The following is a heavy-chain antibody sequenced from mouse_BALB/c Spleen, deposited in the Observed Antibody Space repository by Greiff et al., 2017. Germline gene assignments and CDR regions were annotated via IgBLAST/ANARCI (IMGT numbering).Heavy chain of an antibody. V-gene: IGHV5-6*01. J-gene: IGHJ2*01. CDR2: ISSGGSYT. CDR3: ARGGVGPDY. CDR1: GFTFSSYG. Sequence: EVQVVESGGDLVKPGGSLKLSCAASGFTFSSYGMSWVRQTPDKRLEWVATISSGGSYTYYPDSVKGRFTISRDNAKNTLYLQMSSLKSEDTAMYYCARGGVGPDYWGQGTTLTVSS.